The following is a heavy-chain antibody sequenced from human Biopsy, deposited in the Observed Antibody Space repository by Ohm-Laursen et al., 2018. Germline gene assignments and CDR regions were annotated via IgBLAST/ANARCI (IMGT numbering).Heavy chain of an antibody. CDR1: GFTFSDYY. Sequence: SLRLSCAASGFTFSDYYMSWIRLAPGRGLEWVSHISGIGDTTYYADSVKGRFTISRDNSKNSLYLQMNSLRAEDTAIYYCARDLTWGSYFDSWGQGSLVTVSS. V-gene: IGHV3-11*01. D-gene: IGHD3-16*01. CDR3: ARDLTWGSYFDS. J-gene: IGHJ4*02. CDR2: ISGIGDTT.